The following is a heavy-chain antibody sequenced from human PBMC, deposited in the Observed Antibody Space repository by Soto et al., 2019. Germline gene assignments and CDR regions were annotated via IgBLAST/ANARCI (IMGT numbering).Heavy chain of an antibody. CDR3: ARGGTYYSAGEY. Sequence: EVLLVESGGGLVQPGGSLRLSCAASGFSVSSNYMSWVRQAPGKGLEWVSVIYTDDSTHYADSVKGRFTISRHNSKNTVYLQMSSLRDEDTAVYYCARGGTYYSAGEYWGQGTQVTVSS. V-gene: IGHV3-53*04. CDR2: IYTDDST. D-gene: IGHD1-26*01. J-gene: IGHJ4*02. CDR1: GFSVSSNY.